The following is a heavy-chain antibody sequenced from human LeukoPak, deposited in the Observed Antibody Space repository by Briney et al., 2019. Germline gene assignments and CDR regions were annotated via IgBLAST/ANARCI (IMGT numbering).Heavy chain of an antibody. J-gene: IGHJ4*02. Sequence: SETLSLTCAVSGGSLSGYYWNWIRQPPGKGLEWIGYVNAVGSTKYNPSLSSRLTLSVDKSKNQFSLKLNSVTAADSAVYFCARRVPAASGGGFDYRGQGTLVAVSS. CDR2: VNAVGST. CDR3: ARRVPAASGGGFDY. CDR1: GGSLSGYY. D-gene: IGHD2-2*01. V-gene: IGHV4-4*08.